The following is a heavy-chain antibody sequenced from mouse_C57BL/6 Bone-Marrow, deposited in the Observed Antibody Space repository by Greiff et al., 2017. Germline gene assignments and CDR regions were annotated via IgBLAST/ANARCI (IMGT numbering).Heavy chain of an antibody. CDR1: GYSITSGYY. CDR3: ARVGGYDVNAMDY. Sequence: EVQLQEPGPGLVKPSPSLSFTCSATGYSITSGYYWNWIRQFPRNKLEWMGYITYDGSNNYNASFKNRTSITRDTSKNPFFLKFNSVTTEDTATYYCARVGGYDVNAMDYWGQGTSVTVSS. J-gene: IGHJ4*01. V-gene: IGHV3-6*01. D-gene: IGHD2-2*01. CDR2: ITYDGSN.